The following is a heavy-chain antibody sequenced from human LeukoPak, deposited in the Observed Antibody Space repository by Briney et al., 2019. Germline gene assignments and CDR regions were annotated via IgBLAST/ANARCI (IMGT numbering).Heavy chain of an antibody. D-gene: IGHD4-17*01. CDR2: INTDGTTT. J-gene: IGHJ4*02. Sequence: PGGSLRLSCAASGFTFSNYWMHWVRQVPGKGLVWVSRINTDGTTTNYADSVKGRFTISRDNAKNTLYLQMNSLRAEDTAVYYCARAVSTSLRSTVYWGQETPVTVSS. V-gene: IGHV3-74*01. CDR1: GFTFSNYW. CDR3: ARAVSTSLRSTVY.